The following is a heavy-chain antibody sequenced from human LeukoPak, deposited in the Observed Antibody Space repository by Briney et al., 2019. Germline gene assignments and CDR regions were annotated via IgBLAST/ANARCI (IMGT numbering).Heavy chain of an antibody. D-gene: IGHD3-9*01. CDR1: GYTFTTYG. CDR2: ISTYDDNI. J-gene: IGHJ4*02. Sequence: SVKLSCKASGYTFTTYGLSWVRQAPGQGLEWLGWISTYDDNIKYAQSLQGRLTLTIDTSTSTAYMELRSLTSDDTAVYYCARETYSNILTGTDYWGPGTLVTVSS. V-gene: IGHV1-18*01. CDR3: ARETYSNILTGTDY.